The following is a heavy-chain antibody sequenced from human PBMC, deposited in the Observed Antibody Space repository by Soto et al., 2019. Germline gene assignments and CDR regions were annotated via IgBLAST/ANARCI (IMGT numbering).Heavy chain of an antibody. Sequence: SETLSLTCTVSGGSISSYYWSWIRQPPGKGLEWIGYIYYSGSTNYNPSLKSRVTISVDTSKNQFSLKLSSVTAADTAVYYCGRGPDWLSFDYWGQGTLVTVSS. D-gene: IGHD5-12*01. CDR3: GRGPDWLSFDY. V-gene: IGHV4-59*01. CDR2: IYYSGST. CDR1: GGSISSYY. J-gene: IGHJ4*02.